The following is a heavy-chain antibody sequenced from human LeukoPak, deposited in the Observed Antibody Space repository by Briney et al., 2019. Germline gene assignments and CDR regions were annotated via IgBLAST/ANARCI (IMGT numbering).Heavy chain of an antibody. J-gene: IGHJ4*02. CDR3: ARENWYLDN. D-gene: IGHD2-15*01. CDR2: MNTDGRNI. V-gene: IGHV3-74*01. CDR1: GFTFRTYW. Sequence: GGSLRLSCAAPGFTFRTYWMHWVRQVPGKGLVWVSRMNTDGRNIGYADSVKGRFTISGDNAKNTLYLQMNSLRAEDTAVYYCARENWYLDNWGQGTLVTVSS.